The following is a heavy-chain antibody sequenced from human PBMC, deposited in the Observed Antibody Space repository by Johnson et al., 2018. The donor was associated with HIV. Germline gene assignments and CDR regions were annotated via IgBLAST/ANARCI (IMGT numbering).Heavy chain of an antibody. CDR1: GFTFRSYW. Sequence: EVQLVESGGGVVQPGRSLRLSCAASGFTFRSYWMSWVRQAPGKGLEWVANIKQDGSEKYYVDSVKGRFTISRDNAKNSLYLAMNSLRVEDTAVYYCARDGRWGSRDAFDIWGQGTMVTVSS. CDR3: ARDGRWGSRDAFDI. CDR2: IKQDGSEK. J-gene: IGHJ3*02. V-gene: IGHV3-7*05. D-gene: IGHD7-27*01.